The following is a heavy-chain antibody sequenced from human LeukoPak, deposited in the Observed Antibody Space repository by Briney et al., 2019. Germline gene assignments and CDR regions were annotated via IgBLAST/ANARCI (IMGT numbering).Heavy chain of an antibody. D-gene: IGHD6-19*01. Sequence: GGSLRPSCAASGFTFSSYSMNWVRQAPGKGLEWVSYISSSSSTIYYADSVKGRFTISRDNAKNSLYLQMNSLRAEDTAVYYCARDEYLAVAGFDYWGQGTLVTVSS. CDR2: ISSSSSTI. J-gene: IGHJ4*02. CDR3: ARDEYLAVAGFDY. V-gene: IGHV3-48*01. CDR1: GFTFSSYS.